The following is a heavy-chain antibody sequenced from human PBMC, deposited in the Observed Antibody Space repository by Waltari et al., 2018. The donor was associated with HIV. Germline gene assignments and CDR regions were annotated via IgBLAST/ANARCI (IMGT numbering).Heavy chain of an antibody. Sequence: QLQLQESGPGLVKPSETLSLTCTVSGGSISSSSYYWGWSRQPPGKGLVWIGSIYYSGSTYYNPSLKSRVTISVDTSKNQFSLKLSSVTAADTAVYYCASHNVEMATFDYWGQGTLVTVSS. J-gene: IGHJ4*02. V-gene: IGHV4-39*01. D-gene: IGHD5-12*01. CDR2: IYYSGST. CDR1: GGSISSSSYY. CDR3: ASHNVEMATFDY.